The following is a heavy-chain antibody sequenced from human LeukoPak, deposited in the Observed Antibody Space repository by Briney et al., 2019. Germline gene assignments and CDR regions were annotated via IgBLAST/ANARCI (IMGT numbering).Heavy chain of an antibody. Sequence: ASVKVSSKASGYTFTSYDINWVRQATGQGLEWMGWMNPNSGNTGYAQKFQGRVTMTRNTSISTAYMELSSLRSEDTAVYYCARDRANGVCFDYWGQGTLVTVSS. CDR3: ARDRANGVCFDY. CDR2: MNPNSGNT. J-gene: IGHJ4*02. D-gene: IGHD2-8*01. V-gene: IGHV1-8*01. CDR1: GYTFTSYD.